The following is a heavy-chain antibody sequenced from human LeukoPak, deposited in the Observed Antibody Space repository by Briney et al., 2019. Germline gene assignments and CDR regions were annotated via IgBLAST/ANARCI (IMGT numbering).Heavy chain of an antibody. Sequence: GGSLRLSCAASGFSFSNYGMSWVRQAPGKGLEWVSGVSASGASTYSEDSVKGRFIISRDNSKNTVFLQMNSLRAEDTAVYYCARQPTAWFVDYWGQGILVTVSS. J-gene: IGHJ4*02. V-gene: IGHV3-23*01. CDR2: VSASGAST. D-gene: IGHD3-10*01. CDR1: GFSFSNYG. CDR3: ARQPTAWFVDY.